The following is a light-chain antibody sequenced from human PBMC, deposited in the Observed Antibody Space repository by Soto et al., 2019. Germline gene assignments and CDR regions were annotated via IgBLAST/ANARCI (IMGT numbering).Light chain of an antibody. Sequence: EIVLTQSPATLSLSPGERATLSCRASQSVSSYLVWYQQKPGQAPRLPIYDASNRATGIPARFSGSGSGTDFTLTISSLEPEDFAVYYCQQRSNWPPTFGGGTKVDIK. CDR3: QQRSNWPPT. J-gene: IGKJ4*01. CDR1: QSVSSY. CDR2: DAS. V-gene: IGKV3-11*01.